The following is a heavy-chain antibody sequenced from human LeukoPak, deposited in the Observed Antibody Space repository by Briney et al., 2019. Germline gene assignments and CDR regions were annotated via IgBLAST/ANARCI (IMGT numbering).Heavy chain of an antibody. Sequence: PSETLSLTCTVSGGSISSSSYYWGWIRQPPGKGLEWIGQINHSGGTNYNPSLKSRVTISVDTSKNQYSLKLSSVTAADTAVYYCARGIAVAGWFDYWGQGTLVTVSS. CDR2: INHSGGT. V-gene: IGHV4-39*07. CDR3: ARGIAVAGWFDY. CDR1: GGSISSSSYY. D-gene: IGHD6-19*01. J-gene: IGHJ4*02.